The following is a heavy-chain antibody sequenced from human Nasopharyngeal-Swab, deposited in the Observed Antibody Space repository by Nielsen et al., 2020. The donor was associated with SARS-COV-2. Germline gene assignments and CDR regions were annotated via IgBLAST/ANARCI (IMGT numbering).Heavy chain of an antibody. CDR2: INSLSTYI. J-gene: IGHJ3*02. D-gene: IGHD6-19*01. V-gene: IGHV3-21*01. Sequence: GESLKISCAASGFTFSAYRMNWVRQAPGKGLEWVSSINSLSTYIHYVDLVKGRFTISRDNAKSSLYLQMNGLRAEDTAVYYCARERGSSGLDGFDIWGQGTMVTVSP. CDR1: GFTFSAYR. CDR3: ARERGSSGLDGFDI.